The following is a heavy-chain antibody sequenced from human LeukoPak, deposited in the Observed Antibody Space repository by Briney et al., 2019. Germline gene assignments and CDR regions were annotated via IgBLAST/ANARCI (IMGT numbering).Heavy chain of an antibody. Sequence: SETLSLTCTVSGGSISSGDYYWSWIRQPPGKGLEWIGEINHSGSTNCNPSLKSRVTISVDTSKNQFSLKLSSVTAADTAVYYCALVQRGYSYGSYYYYYMDVWGKGTTVTVSS. CDR2: INHSGST. CDR3: ALVQRGYSYGSYYYYYMDV. D-gene: IGHD5-18*01. V-gene: IGHV4-39*07. CDR1: GGSISSGDYY. J-gene: IGHJ6*03.